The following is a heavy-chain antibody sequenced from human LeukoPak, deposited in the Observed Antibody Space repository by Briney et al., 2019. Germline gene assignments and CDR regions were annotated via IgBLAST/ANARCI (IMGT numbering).Heavy chain of an antibody. D-gene: IGHD2-2*01. CDR2: ISSSSSYI. J-gene: IGHJ6*02. V-gene: IGHV3-21*01. CDR1: GFTFSSYS. Sequence: TGGSLRLSCAASGFTFSSYSMNWVRQAPGKGLEWVSSISSSSSYIYYADSVKGRFTISRDNAKNSLYLQMNSLRAEDTAVYYCARGDCSSSSCSGFYGMDVWGQGTTVTVSS. CDR3: ARGDCSSSSCSGFYGMDV.